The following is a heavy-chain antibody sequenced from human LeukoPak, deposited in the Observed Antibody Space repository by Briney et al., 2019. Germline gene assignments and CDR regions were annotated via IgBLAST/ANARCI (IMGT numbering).Heavy chain of an antibody. D-gene: IGHD5/OR15-5a*01. V-gene: IGHV3-23*01. J-gene: IGHJ6*02. Sequence: GGSLRLSCAASGFTFSSYAMSWVRQAPGKGLEWVSAISGSGGSTYYADSVKGRFTISRDNSKNTLYLQMNSLRAEDMAVYYCAKYGSTSALYYYYGMDVWGQGTTVTVSS. CDR2: ISGSGGST. CDR1: GFTFSSYA. CDR3: AKYGSTSALYYYYGMDV.